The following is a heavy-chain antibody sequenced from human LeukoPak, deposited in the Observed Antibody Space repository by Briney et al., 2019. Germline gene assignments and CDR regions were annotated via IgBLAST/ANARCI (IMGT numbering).Heavy chain of an antibody. CDR1: GFSFSSYA. V-gene: IGHV3-23*01. CDR3: AELGITMIGGV. CDR2: MSSSDDGR. Sequence: GGSLRLSCAASGFSFSSYAMSWVRQAPGKGLEWVSAMSSSDDGRYYAASVKGRFTISRDNAKNSLYLQMNSLRAEDTAVYYCAELGITMIGGVWGKGTTVTISS. D-gene: IGHD3-10*02. J-gene: IGHJ6*04.